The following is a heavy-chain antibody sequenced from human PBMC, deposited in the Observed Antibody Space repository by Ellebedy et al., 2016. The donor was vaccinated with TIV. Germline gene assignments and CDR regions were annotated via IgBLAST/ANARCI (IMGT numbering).Heavy chain of an antibody. CDR2: INSRNTI. J-gene: IGHJ3*02. CDR3: ARGRSHAFDI. V-gene: IGHV3-69-1*02. CDR1: GLTLSTDY. Sequence: GGSLRLXXVASGLTLSTDYMNWVRQAPGKGPEWLSYINSRNTIFYADSMKGRFTISRDNAKNSLYLQMNSLRAEDTAVYYCARGRSHAFDIWGQGTMVTVSS.